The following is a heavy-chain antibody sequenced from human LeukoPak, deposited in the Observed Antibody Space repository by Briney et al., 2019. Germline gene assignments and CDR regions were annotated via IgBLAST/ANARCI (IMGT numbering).Heavy chain of an antibody. CDR3: AKTPYCSGGSCYSGYFDY. CDR1: GSSFSSYG. V-gene: IGHV3-30*02. D-gene: IGHD2-15*01. J-gene: IGHJ4*02. CDR2: IRLDRSNN. Sequence: RAGRSLRLSCAAAGSSFSSYGVHWVRQAAGRWLEWVEFIRLDRSNNYYANSVKGRFTISTDNSKNTLYLQMNSLRAEDTAVYYCAKTPYCSGGSCYSGYFDYWGQGTLVTVSS.